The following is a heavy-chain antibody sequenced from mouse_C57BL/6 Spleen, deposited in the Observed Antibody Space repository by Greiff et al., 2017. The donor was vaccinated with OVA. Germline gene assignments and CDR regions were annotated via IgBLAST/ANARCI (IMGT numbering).Heavy chain of an antibody. V-gene: IGHV1-20*01. D-gene: IGHD1-1*01. CDR1: GYSFTGYF. J-gene: IGHJ1*03. Sequence: VQLKQSGPELVKPGDSVKISCKASGYSFTGYFMNWVMQSHGKSLEWIGRINPYNGDTFYNQKFKGKATLTVDKSSSTAHMELRSLTSEDSAVYYCARSFITTVVDDWYFDVWGTGTTVTVSS. CDR2: INPYNGDT. CDR3: ARSFITTVVDDWYFDV.